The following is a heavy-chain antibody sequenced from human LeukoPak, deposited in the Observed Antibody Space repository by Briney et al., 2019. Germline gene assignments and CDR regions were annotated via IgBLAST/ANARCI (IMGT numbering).Heavy chain of an antibody. CDR1: GGSITSDNW. D-gene: IGHD3-22*01. CDR2: IYHSGYT. Sequence: SGTLSLTCAVSGGSITSDNWWSWVRQPPGKGLEWIGEIYHSGYTNYKPSLKSRLTISLDKSKNQFSLKLSSVTAADTAVYYCARHFYDSSGYYYFDYWGQGTLVTVSS. CDR3: ARHFYDSSGYYYFDY. J-gene: IGHJ4*02. V-gene: IGHV4-4*02.